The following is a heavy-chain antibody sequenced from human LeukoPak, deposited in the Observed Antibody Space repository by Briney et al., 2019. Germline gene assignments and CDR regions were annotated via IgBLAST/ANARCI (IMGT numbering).Heavy chain of an antibody. CDR2: IYTSGST. D-gene: IGHD4-23*01. J-gene: IGHJ5*02. CDR3: ARAVVIKGRSNWFDP. CDR1: GGSISSYY. Sequence: PSETLSLTCTVSGGSISSYYWSWIRQPAGKGLEWIGRIYTSGSTNYNPSLKSRVTISVDKSKNQFSLKLSSVTAADTAVYYCARAVVIKGRSNWFDPWGQGILVTVSS. V-gene: IGHV4-4*07.